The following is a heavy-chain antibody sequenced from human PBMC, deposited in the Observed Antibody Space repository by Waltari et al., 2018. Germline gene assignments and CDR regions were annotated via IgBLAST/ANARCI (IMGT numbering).Heavy chain of an antibody. J-gene: IGHJ5*02. CDR2: IETSGST. CDR1: GGSISSYY. CDR3: ARDLARLLPSGWFDP. V-gene: IGHV4-4*07. D-gene: IGHD2-15*01. Sequence: QVQLQESGPGLVKPSETLSLTCTVSGGSISSYYWSWIRQPAGKGLEWIGRIETSGSTNYNPSLKSRVTMSVDTSKNQFSRKLSSVTAADTAVYYCARDLARLLPSGWFDPWGQGTLVTVSS.